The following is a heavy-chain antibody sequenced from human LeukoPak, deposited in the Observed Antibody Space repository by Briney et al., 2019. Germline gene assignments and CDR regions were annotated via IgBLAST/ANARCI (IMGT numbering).Heavy chain of an antibody. CDR1: GFTFSSYS. Sequence: GGSLRLSCAASGFTFSSYSMNWVRQAPGKGLEWVSSISERSSNIYYADSVKGRFTISRDNPKNSVYLQMNSLRAEDTAVYYCARDVLAATGPFWGQGTLVTVSS. J-gene: IGHJ4*02. V-gene: IGHV3-48*01. CDR2: ISERSSNI. D-gene: IGHD6-13*01. CDR3: ARDVLAATGPF.